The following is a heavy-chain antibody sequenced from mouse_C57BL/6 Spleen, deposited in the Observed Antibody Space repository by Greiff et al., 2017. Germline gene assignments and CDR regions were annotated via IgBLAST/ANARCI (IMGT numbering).Heavy chain of an antibody. CDR3: ARRDYDGYYNYAMDY. V-gene: IGHV1-26*01. CDR2: INPNNGGT. D-gene: IGHD2-3*01. J-gene: IGHJ4*01. Sequence: VQLQQSGPELVKPGASVKISCKASGYTFTDYYMNWVKQSHGKSLEWIGDINPNNGGTSYNQKFKGKATLTVDKSSSTAYMELRSLTSEDSAVYYCARRDYDGYYNYAMDYWGQGTSVTVSS. CDR1: GYTFTDYY.